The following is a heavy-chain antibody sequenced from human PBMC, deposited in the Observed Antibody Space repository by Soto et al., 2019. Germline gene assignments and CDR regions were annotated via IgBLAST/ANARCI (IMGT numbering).Heavy chain of an antibody. CDR3: AGSHTVTTYY. D-gene: IGHD4-17*01. CDR1: GGSFSGYY. J-gene: IGHJ4*02. CDR2: INHSGST. Sequence: QVQLQQWGAGLLKPSETLSLTCAVYGGSFSGYYWSWIRHPPGKGLEWIGEINHSGSTNYNPSLKSRVTISVDTSKNQFSLKLSSVTAADTAVYYCAGSHTVTTYYWGQGTLVTVSS. V-gene: IGHV4-34*01.